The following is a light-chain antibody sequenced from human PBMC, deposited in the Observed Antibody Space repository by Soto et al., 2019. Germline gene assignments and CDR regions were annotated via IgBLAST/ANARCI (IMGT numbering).Light chain of an antibody. Sequence: EIVLTQSPGTLSLSAGERATLSCRASQSVSSSYLAWYQQKPGQPPRLLIYGASSRAPGVPDRFSGSGSGTDFTLTISRLEPEDFAVFYCQHYDSFPLTFGQGTRLEIK. CDR2: GAS. V-gene: IGKV3-20*01. CDR1: QSVSSSY. CDR3: QHYDSFPLT. J-gene: IGKJ5*01.